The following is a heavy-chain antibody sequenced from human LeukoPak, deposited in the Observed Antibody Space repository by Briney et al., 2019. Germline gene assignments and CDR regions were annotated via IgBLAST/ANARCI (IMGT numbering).Heavy chain of an antibody. CDR1: GFTVSGNS. CDR3: ARGKQDDSSGYLSRWALES. Sequence: PGGSLRLSCAASGFTVSGNSLSWVREAPGKGLDWVSIIYSGDSTFYADSVKGRFSISRDSSKNALYLQMKSLRAEDTAVYYCARGKQDDSSGYLSRWALESWGQGTLVTVSS. J-gene: IGHJ5*02. D-gene: IGHD3-22*01. V-gene: IGHV3-53*01. CDR2: IYSGDST.